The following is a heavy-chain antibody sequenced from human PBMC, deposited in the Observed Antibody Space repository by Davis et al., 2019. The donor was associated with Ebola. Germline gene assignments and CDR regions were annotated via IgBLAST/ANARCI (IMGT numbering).Heavy chain of an antibody. D-gene: IGHD1-7*01. CDR3: TRVKNGNYGAFDL. CDR1: GFTFSSYW. Sequence: HTGGSLRLSCAASGFTFSSYWMHWVRQAPGKGLVWVSRINSDGSSTNYADSVKGRFTISRDNAKNTLYLQMNSLRAEDTAVYSCTRVKNGNYGAFDLWGQGTMVTVSS. CDR2: INSDGSST. V-gene: IGHV3-74*01. J-gene: IGHJ3*01.